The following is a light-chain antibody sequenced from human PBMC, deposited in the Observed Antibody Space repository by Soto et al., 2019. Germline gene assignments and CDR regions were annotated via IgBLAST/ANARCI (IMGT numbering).Light chain of an antibody. CDR3: QSYDSSLSGSWV. Sequence: VLTQPPSVSGAPGQRVTISCTGSSSNIGAGYDVHWYQQLPGTAPKLLIYGNSNRPSGVPDRFSGSKSGTSAALAITGLQAEDEADYYCQSYDSSLSGSWVFGGGTKVTVL. CDR2: GNS. J-gene: IGLJ3*02. CDR1: SSNIGAGYD. V-gene: IGLV1-40*01.